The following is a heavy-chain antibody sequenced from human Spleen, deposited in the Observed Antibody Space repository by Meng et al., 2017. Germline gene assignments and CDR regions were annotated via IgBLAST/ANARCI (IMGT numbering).Heavy chain of an antibody. CDR2: INPKSGDT. CDR1: GYNFTGYY. J-gene: IGHJ4*02. V-gene: IGHV1-2*02. CDR3: ARDEDISAAGKLFGDY. D-gene: IGHD6-13*01. Sequence: ASVKVSCKASGYNFTGYYVHWVRQAPGQGLQWMGWINPKSGDTHYAQRFQGRVTMTGDTSISTAYMELSGLRSDDTAMYYCARDEDISAAGKLFGDYWGQGTLVTVSS.